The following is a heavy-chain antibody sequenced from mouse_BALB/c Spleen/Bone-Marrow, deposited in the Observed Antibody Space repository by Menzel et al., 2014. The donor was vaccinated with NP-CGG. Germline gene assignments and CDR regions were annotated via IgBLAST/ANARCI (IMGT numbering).Heavy chain of an antibody. J-gene: IGHJ2*01. V-gene: IGHV5-9*02. CDR1: GFAFSSYD. D-gene: IGHD1-1*02. CDR2: ISSGGSYT. Sequence: EVHLEESGGGLVKPGGSLKLSCAASGFAFSSYDMSWVRQTPEKRLEWVATISSGGSYTYYPDSVKGRFTISRDNARNPLFLQMSSQSSENKALNCWVKMVQIDYCGQGTTLTVSS. CDR3: VKMVQIDY.